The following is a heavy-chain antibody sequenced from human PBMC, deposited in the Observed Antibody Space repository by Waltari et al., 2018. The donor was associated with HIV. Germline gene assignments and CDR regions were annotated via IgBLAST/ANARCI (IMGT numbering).Heavy chain of an antibody. J-gene: IGHJ5*02. CDR2: RNRNSGKT. Sequence: QVQLVQSGAEVKKPGASVKVSCKASGYTFTSYDINWVRQATGQGLEWMGWRNRNSGKTGYAQKFQGRVTMTRNTSISTAYMELSSLRSEDTAVYYCARERGSSPLYGNWFDPWGQGTLVTVSS. CDR1: GYTFTSYD. CDR3: ARERGSSPLYGNWFDP. D-gene: IGHD6-13*01. V-gene: IGHV1-8*01.